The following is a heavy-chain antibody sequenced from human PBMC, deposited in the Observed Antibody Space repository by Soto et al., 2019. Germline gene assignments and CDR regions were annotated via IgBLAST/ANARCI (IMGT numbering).Heavy chain of an antibody. Sequence: SETLSLTCTVSGGSISSYYWSWIRQPPGKGLEWIGYIFYTGSTNYNPSLNSRVTISVDTSKNQFSLKLSSVTAADTAVYYCARLGIFGVVSWFDPWGQGTLVTSPQ. D-gene: IGHD3-3*01. J-gene: IGHJ5*02. CDR1: GGSISSYY. V-gene: IGHV4-59*08. CDR2: IFYTGST. CDR3: ARLGIFGVVSWFDP.